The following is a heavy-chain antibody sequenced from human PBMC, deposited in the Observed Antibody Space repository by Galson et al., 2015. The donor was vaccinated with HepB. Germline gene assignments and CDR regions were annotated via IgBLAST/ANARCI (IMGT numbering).Heavy chain of an antibody. CDR1: GFTFSIYG. Sequence: SLRLSCAASGFTFSIYGMGWVRQAPGKGLEWVSSIGISDDTYYADSVKGRFTISRDNFKNTVNLQVNSLRAEDTAVYYCAKLGPGGSLVWGQGTMVTVSS. V-gene: IGHV3-23*01. CDR3: AKLGPGGSLV. J-gene: IGHJ3*01. CDR2: IGISDDT. D-gene: IGHD1-26*01.